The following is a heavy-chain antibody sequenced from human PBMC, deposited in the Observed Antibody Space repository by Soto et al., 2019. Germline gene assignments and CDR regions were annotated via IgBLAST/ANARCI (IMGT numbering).Heavy chain of an antibody. CDR2: INAGNGNT. CDR1: GYTFTSYA. D-gene: IGHD5-12*01. J-gene: IGHJ2*01. CDR3: ARDSGWERWLQFTDL. Sequence: ASVKVSCKASGYTFTSYAMHWVRQAPGQRLEWMGWINAGNGNTKYSQKFQGRVTITRDTSASTAYMELSSLRSEDTAVYYCARDSGWERWLQFTDLWGRGTLVTVSS. V-gene: IGHV1-3*01.